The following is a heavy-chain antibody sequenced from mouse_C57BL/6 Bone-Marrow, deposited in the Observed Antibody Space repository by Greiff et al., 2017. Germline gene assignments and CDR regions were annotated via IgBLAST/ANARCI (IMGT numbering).Heavy chain of an antibody. V-gene: IGHV1-42*01. D-gene: IGHD6-1*01. Sequence: VQLKQSGPELVKPGASVKISCKASGYSFTGYYMNWVKQSPEKSLEWIGEINPSTGGTTYNQKFKAKATLPVDKSSSTAYLQLKSLTSEDSAVYYCARDNSDYWGQGTTLTVSS. J-gene: IGHJ2*01. CDR3: ARDNSDY. CDR2: INPSTGGT. CDR1: GYSFTGYY.